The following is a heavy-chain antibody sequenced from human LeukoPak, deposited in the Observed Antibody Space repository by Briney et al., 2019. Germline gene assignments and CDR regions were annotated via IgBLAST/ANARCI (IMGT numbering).Heavy chain of an antibody. V-gene: IGHV4-30-4*08. CDR3: ARDYYDFWSAPSHTLWYMDV. CDR1: GGSFSGYY. J-gene: IGHJ6*03. CDR2: IYYSGST. Sequence: SETLSLTCAVYGGSFSGYYWSWIRQPPGKGLEWIGYIYYSGSTYYNPSLKSRVTISVDTSKNQFSLKLSSVTAADTAVYYCARDYYDFWSAPSHTLWYMDVWGKGTTVTVSS. D-gene: IGHD3-3*01.